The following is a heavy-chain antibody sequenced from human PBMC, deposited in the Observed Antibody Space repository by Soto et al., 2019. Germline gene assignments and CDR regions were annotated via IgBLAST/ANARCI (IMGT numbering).Heavy chain of an antibody. V-gene: IGHV4-39*01. J-gene: IGHJ4*02. CDR2: IYYSGST. Sequence: PSGTLSLTCTVSGFSISSSSYYWGWIRQPPGKGLEWIGSIYYSGSTYYNPALKSLVTISVDTSKNQFSLKLSSVAAADTAVSYCASFLLPHKLLGGSGSRWGQGTLVTVSS. CDR1: GFSISSSSYY. D-gene: IGHD2-15*01. CDR3: ASFLLPHKLLGGSGSR.